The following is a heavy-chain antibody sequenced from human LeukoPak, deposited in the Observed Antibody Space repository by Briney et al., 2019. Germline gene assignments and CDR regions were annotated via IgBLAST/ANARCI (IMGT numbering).Heavy chain of an antibody. D-gene: IGHD4-17*01. CDR1: GGSFSGYY. Sequence: SETLSLTCAVYGGSFSGYYWSWIRQPPGKGLEWIGEINHSGSTNYNPSLKSRVTISVDTSKNQFSLKLSSVTAADTAVYYCARVTLDGDPHAVGFDYWGQGTLVTVSS. CDR3: ARVTLDGDPHAVGFDY. J-gene: IGHJ4*02. CDR2: INHSGST. V-gene: IGHV4-34*01.